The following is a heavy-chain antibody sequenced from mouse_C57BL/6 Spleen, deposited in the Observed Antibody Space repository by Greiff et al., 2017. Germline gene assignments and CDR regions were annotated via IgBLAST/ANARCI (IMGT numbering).Heavy chain of an antibody. CDR3: ARDWASVNYFHY. V-gene: IGHV5-4*01. CDR1: GFTFSSYA. CDR2: ISDGGSYT. Sequence: EVQVVESGGGLVKPGGSLKLSCAASGFTFSSYAMSWVRQTPEKRLEWVATISDGGSYTYYPDNVKGRFTISRDNAKNNLYLQMSHLKSEDTAMYYCARDWASVNYFHYRRHGATLPVST. J-gene: IGHJ2*01. D-gene: IGHD3-1*01.